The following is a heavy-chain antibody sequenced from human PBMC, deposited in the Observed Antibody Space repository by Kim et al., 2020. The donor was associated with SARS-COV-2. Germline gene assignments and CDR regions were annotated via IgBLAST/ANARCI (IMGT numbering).Heavy chain of an antibody. CDR2: ISRDSASV. CDR1: GFAFENYA. V-gene: IGHV3-9*01. CDR3: TLNYYFYGMDV. Sequence: GGSLRLSCAASGFAFENYAIHWVRQAPGKGLEWVSGISRDSASVGYADSVRGRFTISRDNAKKSLYLQMNDLRAEDTALYYCTLNYYFYGMDVWSQGTTVTVSS. J-gene: IGHJ6*02.